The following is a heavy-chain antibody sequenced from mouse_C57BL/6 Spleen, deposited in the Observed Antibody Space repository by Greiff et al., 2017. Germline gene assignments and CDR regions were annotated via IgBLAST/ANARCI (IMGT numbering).Heavy chain of an antibody. J-gene: IGHJ2*01. Sequence: EVMLVESGGGLVQPGGSMKLSCAASGFTFSDAWMAWVRPSPETGLECVAEIRNKANNHATYYAESVKGRFTISRDDSKSSVYLQMISLRAEDTGIYYCTRLDYEFHYWGQGTTLTVSS. CDR2: IRNKANNHAT. CDR3: TRLDYEFHY. V-gene: IGHV6-6*01. CDR1: GFTFSDAW. D-gene: IGHD2-4*01.